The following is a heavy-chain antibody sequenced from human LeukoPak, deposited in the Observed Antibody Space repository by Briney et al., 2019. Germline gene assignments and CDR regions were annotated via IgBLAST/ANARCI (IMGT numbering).Heavy chain of an antibody. CDR2: ITGSSSFI. J-gene: IGHJ4*02. CDR3: ARDIEDYYDILTGGFDY. Sequence: GGSLRLSCAASGFTFSTYSMNWVRQAPGKGLEWVSSITGSSSFIYYADSVKGRFTISRDNAKNSLHLQMNSLRADDTAVYYCARDIEDYYDILTGGFDYWGQGTLVSVSS. CDR1: GFTFSTYS. V-gene: IGHV3-21*01. D-gene: IGHD3-9*01.